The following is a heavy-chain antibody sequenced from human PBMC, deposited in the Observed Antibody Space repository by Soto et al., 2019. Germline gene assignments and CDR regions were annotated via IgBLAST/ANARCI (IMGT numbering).Heavy chain of an antibody. Sequence: ASVKVSCKASGYTFTSYYMHWVRQAPGQGLEWMGIINPSGGSTSYAQKFQGRVTMTRDTSTSTVYMELNSLTIEDTAVYYCAKESASNHLEYWGQGTLVTVSS. V-gene: IGHV1-46*01. CDR3: AKESASNHLEY. J-gene: IGHJ4*02. CDR2: INPSGGST. CDR1: GYTFTSYY. D-gene: IGHD4-4*01.